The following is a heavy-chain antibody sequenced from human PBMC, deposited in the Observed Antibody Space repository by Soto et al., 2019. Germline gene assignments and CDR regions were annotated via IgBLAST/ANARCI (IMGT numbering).Heavy chain of an antibody. CDR1: GGSIIDEDYY. J-gene: IGHJ4*02. D-gene: IGHD2-8*02. Sequence: QVRLQESGPGLVRPSETLSLTCTVSGGSIIDEDYYWSWVRQPPGKALEWIGYVDNRGHTQYNPSLRSRLSLLSDTSKHQFSLRLTSVSVADTAVYFCAREGVGFSTGWLDCWGPGAQVTVS. CDR3: AREGVGFSTGWLDC. V-gene: IGHV4-30-4*01. CDR2: VDNRGHT.